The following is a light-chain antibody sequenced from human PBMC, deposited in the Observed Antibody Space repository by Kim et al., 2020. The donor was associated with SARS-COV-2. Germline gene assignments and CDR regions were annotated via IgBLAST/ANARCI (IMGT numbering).Light chain of an antibody. CDR3: QQYNNWPPWT. J-gene: IGKJ1*01. V-gene: IGKV3-15*01. CDR2: SAS. Sequence: EIVMTQSPATLSVSPGERATLSCRASQSVSSNLAWYQQKPGQAPRLLIYSASTRATGIPARFSGSGSGTEFTLTISSLQSEGFAVYYCQQYNNWPPWTFDQGTKVDIK. CDR1: QSVSSN.